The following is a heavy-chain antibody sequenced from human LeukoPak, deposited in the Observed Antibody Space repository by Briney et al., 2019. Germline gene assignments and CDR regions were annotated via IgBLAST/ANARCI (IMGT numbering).Heavy chain of an antibody. D-gene: IGHD5-18*01. Sequence: SETLSLTCTVSGGSISSYHWSWIRQPPGKGLEWIGYIDYTGNTNSNPSLESRVTISVDTSKNQFSLKLSSLTAADTAVYYCAREGQPDAFDLWGQGTMVTVSS. J-gene: IGHJ3*01. CDR1: GGSISSYH. CDR3: AREGQPDAFDL. V-gene: IGHV4-59*01. CDR2: IDYTGNT.